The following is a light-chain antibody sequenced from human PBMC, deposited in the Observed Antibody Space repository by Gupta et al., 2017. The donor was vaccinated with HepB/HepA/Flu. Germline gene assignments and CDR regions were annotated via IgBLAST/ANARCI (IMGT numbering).Light chain of an antibody. Sequence: DIVMTQSPLSLPVTPGEPASISCRSSQSLLHSNGYNYLDWYLQKPGQSPQLLIYLASTRAYGVPGRFRGSLVCTDFTLKIRRVEAENVGVYYCTQAVQTPFHVGHGTKVDIK. CDR1: QSLLHSNGYNY. CDR2: LAS. J-gene: IGKJ3*01. CDR3: TQAVQTPFH. V-gene: IGKV2-28*01.